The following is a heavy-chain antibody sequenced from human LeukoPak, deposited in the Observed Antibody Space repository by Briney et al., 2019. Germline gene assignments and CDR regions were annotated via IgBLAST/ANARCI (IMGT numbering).Heavy chain of an antibody. V-gene: IGHV3-33*01. D-gene: IGHD5-12*01. CDR1: GFTFSSYG. Sequence: PGRSLRLSCAASGFTFSSYGMHWVRQAPGKGLEWVAVIWYDGSNKYYADSVKGRFTISRDNSKNTLYLQMNSLRAEDTAVYYRARGGWDIVATILDYWGQGTLVTVSS. CDR3: ARGGWDIVATILDY. J-gene: IGHJ4*02. CDR2: IWYDGSNK.